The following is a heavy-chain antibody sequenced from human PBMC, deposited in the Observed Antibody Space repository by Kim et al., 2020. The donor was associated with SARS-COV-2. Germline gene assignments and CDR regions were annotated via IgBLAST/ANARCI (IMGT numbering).Heavy chain of an antibody. V-gene: IGHV4-4*09. CDR3: VTGPLTRDWYFDL. Sequence: SNPSLKSRVTISVDTSKNQFSLKLSSVTAADTAVYYCVTGPLTRDWYFDLWGRGTLVTVSS. J-gene: IGHJ2*01.